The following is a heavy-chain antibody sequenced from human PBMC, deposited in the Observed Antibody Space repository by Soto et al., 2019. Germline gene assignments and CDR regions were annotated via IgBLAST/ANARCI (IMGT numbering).Heavy chain of an antibody. D-gene: IGHD3-3*01. V-gene: IGHV3-9*01. CDR3: TKAAQPVWSGRNFDS. CDR2: MGWNSGTI. Sequence: EVQLEESGGDLVLPGRSLRLSCVASGFTFEDYALHWVRQVPGKGLDWVAGMGWNSGTIGYADSVKGRFTVSRANARKTLHLQMKSLQPEDTDLYHSTKAAQPVWSGRNFDSWGQVTAVSVSA. J-gene: IGHJ4*02. CDR1: GFTFEDYA.